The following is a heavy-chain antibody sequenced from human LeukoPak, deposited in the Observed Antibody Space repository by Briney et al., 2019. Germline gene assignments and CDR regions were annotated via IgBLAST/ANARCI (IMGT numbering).Heavy chain of an antibody. Sequence: SETLPLTCTVSGGSISTYYWSWIRQSPGKGLEWIAYIDYRGSTTYNPSLRSRVTISVDTSKNQFSLKLSSVTAADTAVYYCARGPYDFWSGYYMGRGFYFDYWGQGTLVTVSS. J-gene: IGHJ4*02. CDR2: IDYRGST. V-gene: IGHV4-59*12. CDR3: ARGPYDFWSGYYMGRGFYFDY. D-gene: IGHD3-3*01. CDR1: GGSISTYY.